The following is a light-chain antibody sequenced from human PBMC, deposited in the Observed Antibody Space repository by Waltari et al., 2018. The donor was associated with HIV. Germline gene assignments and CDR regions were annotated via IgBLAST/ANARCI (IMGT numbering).Light chain of an antibody. V-gene: IGLV1-40*01. CDR3: QSYDSSLSGYV. CDR1: VSNLGAGYT. CDR2: SNT. J-gene: IGLJ1*01. Sequence: QSVLTQPPSVSGAPVQRVTISCTGSVSNLGAGYTVSWYRQLPGTAPKLLIYSNTNRPSGVPDRFSGSKSGTSASLAITGLQADDEAEYYCQSYDSSLSGYVFGTGTKVTVL.